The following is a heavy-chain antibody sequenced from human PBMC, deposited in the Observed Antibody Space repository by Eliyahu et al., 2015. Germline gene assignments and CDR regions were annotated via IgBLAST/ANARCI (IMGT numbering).Heavy chain of an antibody. Sequence: QVQLQESGPGLVKPSQTLSLTCTXSXGSISSGGYSWXWIRQHPGKGLEWLGYIYYSGSTHYNPSLKSRITMSADTSKNQFSLRLSSVTAADTXVYYCARLGQLQYFDYWGQGTLVTVSS. J-gene: IGHJ4*02. CDR2: IYYSGST. V-gene: IGHV4-31*03. CDR1: XGSISSGGYS. CDR3: ARLGQLQYFDY. D-gene: IGHD1-1*01.